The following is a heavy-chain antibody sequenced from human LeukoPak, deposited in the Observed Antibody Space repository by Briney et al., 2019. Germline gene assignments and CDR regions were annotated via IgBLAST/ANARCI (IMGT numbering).Heavy chain of an antibody. CDR3: AKDFAWAGTGTFKDY. CDR2: ISYDGSKK. D-gene: IGHD6-19*01. J-gene: IGHJ4*02. Sequence: QPGRSLRLSCAASGFTFSSYGMHWVRQAPGKGLEWVAVISYDGSKKYYADSVKGRFTISRDNSKNTLYLQMNSLRAEDTAVYYCAKDFAWAGTGTFKDYWGQGTLVTVSS. CDR1: GFTFSSYG. V-gene: IGHV3-30*18.